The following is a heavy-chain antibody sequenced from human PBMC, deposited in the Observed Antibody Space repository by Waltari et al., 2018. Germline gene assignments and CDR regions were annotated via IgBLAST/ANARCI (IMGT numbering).Heavy chain of an antibody. V-gene: IGHV3-23*01. J-gene: IGHJ4*02. D-gene: IGHD3-3*01. CDR3: ATGVTYTTTFDH. CDR1: GFTFSTLA. CDR2: LSGNSGKV. Sequence: EVQLLESGGDLVQPGESLRLSCVASGFTFSTLALSWVRQSPGKGLGWVSVLSGNSGKVHYADSVKGRFTISRDNSMNTLYLQMNSLRAEDTAVYYCATGVTYTTTFDHWGQGTPVAVSS.